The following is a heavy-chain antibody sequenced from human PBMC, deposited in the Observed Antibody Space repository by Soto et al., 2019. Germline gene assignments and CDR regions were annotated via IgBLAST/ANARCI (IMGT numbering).Heavy chain of an antibody. Sequence: GGSLRLSCAASGFTFSNHAMTWVRQAPGKGLEWVSDVSDSGGSTNYADSVKGRFTISRDNSKNTLYLKRNSLRVDDTAVYYCAKADCGNICCRRLDCWGQGTLVTVSS. CDR2: VSDSGGST. J-gene: IGHJ4*02. CDR1: GFTFSNHA. CDR3: AKADCGNICCRRLDC. D-gene: IGHD2-15*01. V-gene: IGHV3-23*01.